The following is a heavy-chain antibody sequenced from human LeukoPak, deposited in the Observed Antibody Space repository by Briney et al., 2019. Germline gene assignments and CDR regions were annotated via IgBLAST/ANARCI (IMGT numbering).Heavy chain of an antibody. Sequence: PGGTLRLSCAASGFTFSSYSTNWVRQAPEEGLEWVSCITSGGDYIYYADSVKGRYTTSRDNAKNSLSLQLNSLRVEDTAVYYCARGHYDVLAASYKWTPDYWGQGTLVTVSS. J-gene: IGHJ4*02. CDR2: ITSGGDYI. V-gene: IGHV3-21*01. CDR3: ARGHYDVLAASYKWTPDY. CDR1: GFTFSSYS. D-gene: IGHD3-9*01.